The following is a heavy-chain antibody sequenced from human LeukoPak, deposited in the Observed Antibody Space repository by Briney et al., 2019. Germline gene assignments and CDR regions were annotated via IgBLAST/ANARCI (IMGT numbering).Heavy chain of an antibody. V-gene: IGHV3-7*01. J-gene: IGHJ4*02. CDR3: AKDLGELPDY. CDR1: GFTFSSYW. D-gene: IGHD3-10*01. Sequence: GGSLRLSCAVSGFTFSSYWMSWVRQAPGKGLEWVANIKQDGSEKNYVDSVKGRFTISRDNAKNSLYLQMNSLRAEDTAVYYCAKDLGELPDYWGQGTLVTVSS. CDR2: IKQDGSEK.